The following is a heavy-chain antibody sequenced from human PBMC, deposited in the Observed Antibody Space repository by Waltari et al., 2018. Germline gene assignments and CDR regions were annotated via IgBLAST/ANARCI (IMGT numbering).Heavy chain of an antibody. CDR3: AIVAAAGPVYFDY. CDR2: INPNSGGT. D-gene: IGHD6-13*01. CDR1: GDTFTGYY. V-gene: IGHV1-2*06. J-gene: IGHJ4*02. Sequence: QVQLVQSGAEVKKPGASVKVSCTASGDTFTGYYMHWVRQAPGQGLEWMGRINPNSGGTNYAQKFQGRVTMTRDTSISTAYMELSRLRSDDTAVYYCAIVAAAGPVYFDYWGQGTLVTVSS.